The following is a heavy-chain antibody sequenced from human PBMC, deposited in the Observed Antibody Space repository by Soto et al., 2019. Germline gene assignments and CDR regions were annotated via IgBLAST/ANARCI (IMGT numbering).Heavy chain of an antibody. J-gene: IGHJ6*02. CDR2: VNHSGST. D-gene: IGHD5-12*01. V-gene: IGHV4-34*01. CDR3: ARGGGYDYLDYYYGMDV. CDR1: GGSFSSYY. Sequence: QVQLQQWGAGLLKPSETLSLTCAVYGGSFSSYYWRWIRQSPGKGLEWIGEVNHSGSTNYNPSLKSRVTISVDTSKSHFSQKLISIPAADTAVYYCARGGGYDYLDYYYGMDVWGQGTTVTVSS.